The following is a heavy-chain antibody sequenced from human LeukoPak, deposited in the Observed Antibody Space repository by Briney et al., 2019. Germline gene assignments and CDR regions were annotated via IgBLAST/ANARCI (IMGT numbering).Heavy chain of an antibody. J-gene: IGHJ4*02. CDR2: IWYDGSNK. D-gene: IGHD1-14*01. CDR3: ARTGPGSTFDY. CDR1: GFTFSSYG. V-gene: IGHV3-33*01. Sequence: GGSLRLSCAASGFTFSSYGMHWVRQAPGKGLEGVAVIWYDGSNKYYADSVKGRLTISRDNSKNTLYLQMNSLRAEDTAVYYCARTGPGSTFDYWGQGTLVTGSS.